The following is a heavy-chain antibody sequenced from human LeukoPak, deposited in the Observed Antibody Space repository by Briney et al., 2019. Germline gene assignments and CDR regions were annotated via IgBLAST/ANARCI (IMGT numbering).Heavy chain of an antibody. CDR3: VKESLEGDT. Sequence: GGSLRLSCAASGFTFTNFGMHWDRQAPGRGLDWVAFIMYDGSIKFYADSVLGRFTISRDNSKNTLDLQMNSLRTEDTAVYYCVKESLEGDTWGQGTLFTVSS. D-gene: IGHD1-1*01. J-gene: IGHJ5*02. CDR1: GFTFTNFG. CDR2: IMYDGSIK. V-gene: IGHV3-30*02.